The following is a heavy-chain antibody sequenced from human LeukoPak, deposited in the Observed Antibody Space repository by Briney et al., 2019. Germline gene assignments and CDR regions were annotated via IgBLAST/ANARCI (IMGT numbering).Heavy chain of an antibody. V-gene: IGHV3-48*02. CDR1: GFTFGDYA. CDR3: ARSRPVDY. CDR2: ISSGSDIV. Sequence: GGSLRLSCTASGFTFGDYAMNWVRQAPGKGLEWISYISSGSDIVYYADSVKGRFTISRDNVKSSLYLQMNSLRDEDTAVYYCARSRPVDYWGQGALVTVSS. D-gene: IGHD6-6*01. J-gene: IGHJ4*02.